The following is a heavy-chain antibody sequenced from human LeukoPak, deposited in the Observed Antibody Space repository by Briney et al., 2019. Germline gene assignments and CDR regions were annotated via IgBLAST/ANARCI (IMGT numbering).Heavy chain of an antibody. D-gene: IGHD4-17*01. Sequence: GGSLRLSCAASGFTFSSYWMHWVRQAPGKGLVWVSRINSDGTGTSYADSVKGRFTISRDNSKNTLYLQMNSLRAEDTAVYYCAKDPNGDYLGAFDFWGQGTMVTVSS. CDR1: GFTFSSYW. J-gene: IGHJ3*01. V-gene: IGHV3-74*01. CDR2: INSDGTGT. CDR3: AKDPNGDYLGAFDF.